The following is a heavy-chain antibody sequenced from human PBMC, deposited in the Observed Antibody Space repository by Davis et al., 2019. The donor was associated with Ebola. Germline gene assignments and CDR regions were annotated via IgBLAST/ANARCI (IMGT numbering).Heavy chain of an antibody. D-gene: IGHD2-2*02. CDR3: SAAYCSSTSCYTEDY. J-gene: IGHJ4*02. CDR1: GFTFSGSA. Sequence: GESLKISCAASGFTFSGSAMHWVRQAPGKGLEWVGRIRSKANSYATAYAASVKGRFTISRDDSKNTAYLQMNSLKTEDTAVYYCSAAYCSSTSCYTEDYWGQGTLVTVSS. V-gene: IGHV3-73*01. CDR2: IRSKANSYAT.